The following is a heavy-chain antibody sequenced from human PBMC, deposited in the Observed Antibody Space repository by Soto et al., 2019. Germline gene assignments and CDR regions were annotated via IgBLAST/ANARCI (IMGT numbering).Heavy chain of an antibody. V-gene: IGHV1-8*01. CDR3: ARVPRWSSYFYYLDV. Sequence: QVQLVQSGAEVKKPGASVKVSCKASGDTFTGDEITWVRQATGQGLEWMGWMNLNGGNTGYAQTFQGRVSMTGNPSISTAYMELSSLRSEDTAVYYCARVPRWSSYFYYLDVWGKGTTVIVSS. CDR1: GDTFTGDE. J-gene: IGHJ6*03. D-gene: IGHD2-15*01. CDR2: MNLNGGNT.